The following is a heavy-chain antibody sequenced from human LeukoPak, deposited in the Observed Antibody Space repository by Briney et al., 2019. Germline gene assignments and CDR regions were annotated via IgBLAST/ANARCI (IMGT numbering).Heavy chain of an antibody. J-gene: IGHJ3*02. D-gene: IGHD3-10*01. V-gene: IGHV5-10-1*01. Sequence: GESLKISCKGSGYSFTKYWIGWVRQMPGKGLEWMGRIDPSDSYTNYSPSFQGHVTISADRSISTVYLQWSSLKASDTAMYYCARRARGRAFDIWGQGTMVTVSS. CDR1: GYSFTKYW. CDR3: ARRARGRAFDI. CDR2: IDPSDSYT.